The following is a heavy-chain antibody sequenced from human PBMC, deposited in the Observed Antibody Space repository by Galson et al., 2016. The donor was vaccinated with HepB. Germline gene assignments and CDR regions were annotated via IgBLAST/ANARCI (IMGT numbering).Heavy chain of an antibody. D-gene: IGHD5-18*01. J-gene: IGHJ4*02. CDR1: GFTFSSYA. Sequence: SLRLSCAASGFTFSSYALNWVCQAPGKGLEWVSYIGSRSSPIHYADSVKGRFTISRDNAKNTLYLQMNSLRAEDTAVYFCARRDIPMANDYWGQGVLVTVSS. V-gene: IGHV3-48*01. CDR2: IGSRSSPI. CDR3: ARRDIPMANDY.